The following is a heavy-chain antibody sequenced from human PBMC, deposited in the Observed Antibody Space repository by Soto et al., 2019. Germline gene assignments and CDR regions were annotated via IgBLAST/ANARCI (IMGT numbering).Heavy chain of an antibody. D-gene: IGHD2-2*01. J-gene: IGHJ6*02. CDR2: IYWDDDK. Sequence: SGPTLVNPTQTLALTCTFSGFSLTTSGVGVGWIRKTPGKALEWLAVIYWDDDKRYNPSLKNRLTITKDTSKNQVVLIMADMDPVDTATYYCAHTGRIVVVPAAVYRLVDVWGQGTTVTVSS. CDR1: GFSLTTSGVG. V-gene: IGHV2-5*02. CDR3: AHTGRIVVVPAAVYRLVDV.